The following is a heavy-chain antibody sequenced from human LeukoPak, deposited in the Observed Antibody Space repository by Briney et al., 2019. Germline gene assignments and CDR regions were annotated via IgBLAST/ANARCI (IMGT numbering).Heavy chain of an antibody. CDR3: ARGHDYGDYGN. V-gene: IGHV4-59*01. Sequence: SETLSLTCTVSGGSISSYYWSWIRQPPGKGLEWIGYIYYSGSTNYNPSLKSRVTISVDTSKNQFSLKLSSVSAADTAVYYCARGHDYGDYGNWGQGTLVTASS. CDR2: IYYSGST. D-gene: IGHD4-17*01. J-gene: IGHJ4*02. CDR1: GGSISSYY.